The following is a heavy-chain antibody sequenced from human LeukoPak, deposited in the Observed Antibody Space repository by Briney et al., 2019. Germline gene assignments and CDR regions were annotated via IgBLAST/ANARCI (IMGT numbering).Heavy chain of an antibody. J-gene: IGHJ4*02. Sequence: PGRSLRLSCLTSGFSFSDYAMSWVRQAPGKGLEWVGFIRSKTYGGSTEYAASVKGRFTISRDDSNSIAYLQMTSLQTDDTAMYYCTRDSWTGVTVLEGGDFWGQGTQVTVSS. CDR3: TRDSWTGVTVLEGGDF. CDR1: GFSFSDYA. D-gene: IGHD3/OR15-3a*01. V-gene: IGHV3-49*04. CDR2: IRSKTYGGST.